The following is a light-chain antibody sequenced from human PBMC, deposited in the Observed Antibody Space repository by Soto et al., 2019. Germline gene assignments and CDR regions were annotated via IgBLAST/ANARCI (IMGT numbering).Light chain of an antibody. CDR1: SSDVGSYNL. CDR3: CSYAGSSTSYV. J-gene: IGLJ1*01. Sequence: QSALTQPASVSGSAGQSITISCTGTSSDVGSYNLVSWYQQHPGKAPKLMIYEGSKRPSGVSNRFSGSKSGNTASLTISGLQAEDEADYYCCSYAGSSTSYVFGTGTKV. CDR2: EGS. V-gene: IGLV2-23*01.